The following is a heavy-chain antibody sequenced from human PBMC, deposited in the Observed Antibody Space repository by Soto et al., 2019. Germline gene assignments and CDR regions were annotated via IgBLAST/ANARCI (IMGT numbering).Heavy chain of an antibody. J-gene: IGHJ4*02. V-gene: IGHV4-4*02. D-gene: IGHD6-19*01. CDR1: GDYVIRDKW. CDR2: IHPSGRA. CDR3: VRGSGWMFDY. Sequence: QVLLQESGPGPIQPSGTLSLTCAVSGDYVIRDKWLTWIRQAPGKGLEWIGEIHPSGRANSNPSLRSRVPMAVDKSKNPFSLRLTSVPAADTAVYYCVRGSGWMFDYGGLGTLVPVSS.